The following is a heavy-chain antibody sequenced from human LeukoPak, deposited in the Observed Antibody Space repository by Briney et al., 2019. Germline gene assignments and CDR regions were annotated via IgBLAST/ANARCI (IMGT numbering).Heavy chain of an antibody. CDR1: GGTFSSYA. V-gene: IGHV1-69*13. CDR2: IIPIFGTA. Sequence: SVKVSCKASGGTFSSYAISWVRQAPGQGLEWMGGIIPIFGTANYAQRFQGRVTITADESTSTAYMELSGLRSEDTAVYYCARMVTSLAYYFDYWGQGTLVTVSS. CDR3: ARMVTSLAYYFDY. D-gene: IGHD5-18*01. J-gene: IGHJ4*02.